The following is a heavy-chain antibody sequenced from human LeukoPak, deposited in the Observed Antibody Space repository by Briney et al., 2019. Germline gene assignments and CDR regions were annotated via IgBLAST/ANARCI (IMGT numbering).Heavy chain of an antibody. CDR2: INPSGGST. V-gene: IGHV1-46*01. J-gene: IGHJ4*02. CDR3: ARDFIAAAGILY. Sequence: ASVKVSCKASGYTFTSYGISWVRQAPGQGLEWMGIINPSGGSTSYAQKFQGRVTMTRDTSTSTVYMELSSLRSEDTAVYYCARDFIAAAGILYWGQGTLVTVSS. D-gene: IGHD6-13*01. CDR1: GYTFTSYG.